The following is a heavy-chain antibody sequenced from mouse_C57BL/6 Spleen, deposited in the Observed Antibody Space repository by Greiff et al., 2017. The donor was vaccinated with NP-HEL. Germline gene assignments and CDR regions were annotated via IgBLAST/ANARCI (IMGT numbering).Heavy chain of an antibody. CDR1: GFSLTSYA. J-gene: IGHJ4*01. CDR2: IWTGGGT. Sequence: VKLEESGPGLVAPSQSLSITCTVSGFSLTSYAISWVRQPPGKGLEWLGVIWTGGGTNYNSALKSRLSISKDNSKSQVFLKMNSLQTDDTARYYCARKIGDGYPYAMDYWGQGTSVTVSS. V-gene: IGHV2-9-1*01. D-gene: IGHD2-3*01. CDR3: ARKIGDGYPYAMDY.